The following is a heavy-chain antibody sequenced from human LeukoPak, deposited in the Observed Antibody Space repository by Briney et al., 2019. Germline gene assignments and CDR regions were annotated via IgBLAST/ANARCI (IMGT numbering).Heavy chain of an antibody. J-gene: IGHJ4*02. V-gene: IGHV3-23*01. CDR3: AKASRSSGYYSDY. CDR2: ISGSGSST. D-gene: IGHD3-22*01. Sequence: GGSVRLFCAASGFTFSSFAMSWVRQAPGKGLEWVLGISGSGSSTYYADSVKGRFTISRDNSKNTLYLQMNSLRAEDTAVYYCAKASRSSGYYSDYWGQGTLVTVSS. CDR1: GFTFSSFA.